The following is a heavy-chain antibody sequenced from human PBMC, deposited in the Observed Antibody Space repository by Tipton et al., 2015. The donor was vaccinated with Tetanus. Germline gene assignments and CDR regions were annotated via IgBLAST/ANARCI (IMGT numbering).Heavy chain of an antibody. V-gene: IGHV4-31*03. CDR3: ARERGVSRGVDY. Sequence: TLSLTCTVSGDFITSTSYYWSWIRQHTGKGLEWIGHIYYSGSTYYNPSLKSRVTISVDTSKNQFSLKLSSVTAADTAVYFCARERGVSRGVDYWGQGTLVTVSS. J-gene: IGHJ4*02. CDR2: IYYSGST. D-gene: IGHD3-10*01. CDR1: GDFITSTSYY.